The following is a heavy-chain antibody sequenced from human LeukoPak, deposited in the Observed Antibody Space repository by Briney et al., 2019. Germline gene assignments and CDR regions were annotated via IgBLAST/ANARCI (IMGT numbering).Heavy chain of an antibody. J-gene: IGHJ4*02. CDR3: ARVRDGYNGNDY. D-gene: IGHD5-24*01. CDR1: GFTFSSYA. V-gene: IGHV3-64*01. Sequence: GGSLRLSCAASGFTFSSYAMHWVRQAPGKGLEYVSAIGGNGGSTYYANSVKGRFTISRDNSKNTLYLQMGSLRAEDMAVYYCARVRDGYNGNDYWGQGTLVTVSS. CDR2: IGGNGGST.